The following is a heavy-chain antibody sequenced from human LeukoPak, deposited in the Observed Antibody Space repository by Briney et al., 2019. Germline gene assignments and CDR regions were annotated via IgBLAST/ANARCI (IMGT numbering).Heavy chain of an antibody. Sequence: GGSLRLSCAASGFTFSSYSMNWVRQAPGKGLEWVSSISSSSSYIYYADSVKGRFTISRDNSKNTLYLQMNSLRAEDTAVYYCAKNEKMTIFGVAIPHNWFDPWGQGTPVTVSP. CDR3: AKNEKMTIFGVAIPHNWFDP. CDR2: ISSSSSYI. V-gene: IGHV3-21*04. D-gene: IGHD3-3*01. J-gene: IGHJ5*02. CDR1: GFTFSSYS.